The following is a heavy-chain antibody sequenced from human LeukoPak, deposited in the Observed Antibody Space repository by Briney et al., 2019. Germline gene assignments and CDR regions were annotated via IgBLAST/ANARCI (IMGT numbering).Heavy chain of an antibody. V-gene: IGHV3-23*01. Sequence: GGSLRLSCAASGLTFSSYAMSWVHQAPGKGLEWVSTISGSGGSIWYTDSVKGRFTISRDNSNNTLYLQMNSLRAEDTAVYYCAKTRGGPTSPDDYWGQGTLVTVSS. CDR2: ISGSGGSI. D-gene: IGHD2-15*01. CDR3: AKTRGGPTSPDDY. CDR1: GLTFSSYA. J-gene: IGHJ4*02.